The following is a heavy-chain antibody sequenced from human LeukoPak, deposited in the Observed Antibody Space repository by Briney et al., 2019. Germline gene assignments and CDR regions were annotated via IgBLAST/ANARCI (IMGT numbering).Heavy chain of an antibody. J-gene: IGHJ4*02. CDR3: ARSQNYYGSGDY. CDR2: IYYTGSA. D-gene: IGHD3-10*01. Sequence: SETLSLTCTVSSGSVSNGDYYWSWLRQPPGKALEWIGYIYYTGSAYYNPSLGGRVTLSVDTSKNQFSVKLSSVTAADTAVYYCARSQNYYGSGDYWGQGTPVTVSS. CDR1: SGSVSNGDYY. V-gene: IGHV4-61*08.